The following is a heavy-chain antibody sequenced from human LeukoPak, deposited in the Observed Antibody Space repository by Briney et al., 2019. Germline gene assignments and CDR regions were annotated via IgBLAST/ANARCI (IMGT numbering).Heavy chain of an antibody. V-gene: IGHV3-30-3*01. CDR2: ISYDGSNK. D-gene: IGHD3-10*01. CDR1: GFTFSSYA. CDR3: ARSLISRGSGSYSSDY. Sequence: GGSLRLSCAASGFTFSSYAMHWVRQAPGKGLEWVAVISYDGSNKYYADSVKGRFTISRDNSKNTLYLQMNSLRAEDTAVYYCARSLISRGSGSYSSDYWGQGTLVTVSS. J-gene: IGHJ4*02.